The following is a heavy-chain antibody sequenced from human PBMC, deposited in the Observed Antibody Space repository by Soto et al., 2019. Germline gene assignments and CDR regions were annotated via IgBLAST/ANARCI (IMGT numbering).Heavy chain of an antibody. V-gene: IGHV3-23*01. CDR2: MNGGGGST. CDR3: AKKSEIAVPRYYFDL. J-gene: IGHJ4*02. D-gene: IGHD2-21*01. CDR1: GFTFGSYA. Sequence: EVGLLESGGGWVQPGGSLRLSCAASGFTFGSYAMSWVRQAPGKGREWVSSMNGGGGSTYYAESVQGRFTISRDNSKNTLYLQMNSLRVEDTAVYYCAKKSEIAVPRYYFDLWGQGTLVTVSS.